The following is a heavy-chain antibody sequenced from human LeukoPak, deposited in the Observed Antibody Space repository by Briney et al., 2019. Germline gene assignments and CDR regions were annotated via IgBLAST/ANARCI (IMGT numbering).Heavy chain of an antibody. J-gene: IGHJ3*02. D-gene: IGHD3-16*02. Sequence: SETLSLTCIVSGGSVTGYYWTWIRQPPGKGLEWIGYIYYSGSTNYNPSLKSRVTISVDTSKNQFSLKLSSVTAADTAVYYCARHRARYDYVWGSYRYTGLEAFDIWGQGTMVTVSS. CDR1: GGSVTGYY. CDR3: ARHRARYDYVWGSYRYTGLEAFDI. CDR2: IYYSGST. V-gene: IGHV4-59*08.